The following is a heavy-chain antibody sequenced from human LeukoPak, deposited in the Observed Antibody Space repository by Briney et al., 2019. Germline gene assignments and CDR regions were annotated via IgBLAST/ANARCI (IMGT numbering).Heavy chain of an antibody. CDR3: ARDSYSSSWYGGTYYYYMDV. V-gene: IGHV3-7*01. CDR1: GFTFSNYW. D-gene: IGHD6-13*01. Sequence: GGSLRLSCAASGFTFSNYWMSWVRQAPGKGLEWVANIKQDGSEKYYVDSVKGRFTISRDNAKNSLYLQMNSLRAEDTAVYYCARDSYSSSWYGGTYYYYMDVWGKGTTVTVSS. CDR2: IKQDGSEK. J-gene: IGHJ6*03.